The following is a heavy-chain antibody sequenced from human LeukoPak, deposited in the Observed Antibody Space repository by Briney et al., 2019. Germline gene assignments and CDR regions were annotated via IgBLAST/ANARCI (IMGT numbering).Heavy chain of an antibody. CDR2: INSGGTT. D-gene: IGHD3-22*01. CDR3: ARLDSKGNYFDF. V-gene: IGHV3-53*01. CDR1: GFAVSNNY. Sequence: GGSLRLSCAASGFAVSNNYMTWVRQAPGKGLEWVSFINSGGTTYYADSVKGRFTISRDSSRNMLYLQMNSLRVEDTAVYYCARLDSKGNYFDFWGQGTLVTVSS. J-gene: IGHJ4*02.